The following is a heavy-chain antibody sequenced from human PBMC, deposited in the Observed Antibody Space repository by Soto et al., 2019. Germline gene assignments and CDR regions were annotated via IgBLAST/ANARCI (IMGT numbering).Heavy chain of an antibody. CDR1: GFTFTSSA. CDR2: IVVGSGNT. Sequence: SVKVSCKASGFTFTSSAMQWVRQARGQRLEWIGWIVVGSGNTNYAQKFQERVTITRDMSTSTAYMELSSLRSEDTAVYYCAADIAAAGWVRSDYWGQGTLVTVSS. V-gene: IGHV1-58*02. J-gene: IGHJ4*02. D-gene: IGHD6-13*01. CDR3: AADIAAAGWVRSDY.